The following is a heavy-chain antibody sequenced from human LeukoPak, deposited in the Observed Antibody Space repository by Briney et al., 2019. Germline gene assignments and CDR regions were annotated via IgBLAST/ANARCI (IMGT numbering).Heavy chain of an antibody. D-gene: IGHD3-3*02. Sequence: SETLSLTCAVSGYSISSGYYWGWVRQPPGKGLEWIGNIYHSGSTSYNPSLKSRVTISLDTSNKHFSLKLNSVIAADTAMYYCMRDLSNWGQGTLVTVSS. V-gene: IGHV4-38-2*02. CDR3: MRDLSN. CDR2: IYHSGST. J-gene: IGHJ4*02. CDR1: GYSISSGYY.